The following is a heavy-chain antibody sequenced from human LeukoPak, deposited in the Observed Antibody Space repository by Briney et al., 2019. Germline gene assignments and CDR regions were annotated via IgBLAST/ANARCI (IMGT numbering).Heavy chain of an antibody. CDR3: ATTIRKNYYYYYMDV. CDR1: GGSISSSSYY. V-gene: IGHV4-39*01. CDR2: IYYSGST. J-gene: IGHJ6*03. D-gene: IGHD5-24*01. Sequence: SSETLSLTCTVSGGSISSSSYYWGWNRQPPGKGLEWIGSIYYSGSTYYNPSLKSRVTISVDTSKNQFSLKLSSVTAADTAVYYCATTIRKNYYYYYMDVWGKGTTVTISS.